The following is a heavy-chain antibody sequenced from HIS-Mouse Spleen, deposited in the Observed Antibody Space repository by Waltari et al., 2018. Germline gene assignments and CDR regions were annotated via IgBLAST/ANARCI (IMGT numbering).Heavy chain of an antibody. Sequence: EVQLVESGGGLVQPGGSLRLSCAASGFTFSSYWMSWVRQAPGKGLEWVANIKQDGSEKYYVDSVKGRFTISRDNAKNSLYLQMNSLRAEDTAVYYCARDASSGYYYYYYYGMDVWGQGTTVTVSS. V-gene: IGHV3-7*01. CDR2: IKQDGSEK. J-gene: IGHJ6*02. CDR3: ARDASSGYYYYYYYGMDV. CDR1: GFTFSSYW. D-gene: IGHD3-22*01.